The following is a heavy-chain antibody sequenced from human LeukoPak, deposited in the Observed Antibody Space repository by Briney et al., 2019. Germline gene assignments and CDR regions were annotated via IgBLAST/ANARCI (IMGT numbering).Heavy chain of an antibody. CDR3: ATAIPAMDARGAFDI. CDR2: FDPEDGET. J-gene: IGHJ3*02. D-gene: IGHD5-18*01. V-gene: IGHV1-24*01. CDR1: GYTLTELS. Sequence: ASVKVSCKVSGYTLTELSMHWVRQAPGKGLEWMGGFDPEDGETIYAQKFQGRVTMTEDTSTDTAYMELSSLRSEDTAVYYCATAIPAMDARGAFDIWGQGTMVTVSS.